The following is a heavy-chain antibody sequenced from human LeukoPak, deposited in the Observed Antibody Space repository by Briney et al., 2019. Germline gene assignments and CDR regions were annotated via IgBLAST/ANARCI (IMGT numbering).Heavy chain of an antibody. CDR3: ARGVIPAPNWFDP. D-gene: IGHD2-2*01. J-gene: IGHJ5*02. V-gene: IGHV4-31*03. CDR2: IYYSGST. Sequence: SQTLSLTCTVSGGSISSGGYYWSWIRQHPGKGLEWIGYIYYSGSTYYNPSLKSRVTISVDTCKNQFSLKLTSVTAADTAVYYCARGVIPAPNWFDPWGQGTLVTVSS. CDR1: GGSISSGGYY.